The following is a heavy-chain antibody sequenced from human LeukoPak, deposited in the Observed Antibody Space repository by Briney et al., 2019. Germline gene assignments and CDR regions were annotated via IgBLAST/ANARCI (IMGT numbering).Heavy chain of an antibody. CDR2: IYTSGST. CDR3: ARGTGMATIYWYFDL. J-gene: IGHJ2*01. V-gene: IGHV4-61*02. CDR1: GGSINSGSYY. Sequence: SETLSLTCTVSGGSINSGSYYWNWIRQPAGKGLEWIGRIYTSGSTNYNPSLKSRVTISVDTSKNQFSLKLSSVTAADTAVYYCARGTGMATIYWYFDLWGRGTLVTVSS. D-gene: IGHD5-24*01.